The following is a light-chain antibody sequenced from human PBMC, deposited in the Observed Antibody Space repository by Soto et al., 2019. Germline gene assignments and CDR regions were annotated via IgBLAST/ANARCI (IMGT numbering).Light chain of an antibody. CDR3: SSYSSRNTHV. CDR2: DVS. J-gene: IGLJ1*01. V-gene: IGLV2-14*03. CDR1: SSDVGGYNY. Sequence: QSALTQPASVSGSPGQSITISCTGTSSDVGGYNYVSWYQQHPGKVPKLMIYDVSNRPSGVSNRFSGYKSGNTASLTISGLQAEDEADYLCSSYSSRNTHVFGTGNKLTVL.